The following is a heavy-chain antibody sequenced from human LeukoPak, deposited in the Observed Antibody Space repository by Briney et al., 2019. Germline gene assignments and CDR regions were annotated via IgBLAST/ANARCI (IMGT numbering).Heavy chain of an antibody. CDR2: IYYSGST. CDR3: ARNYYGSGSKKDAFDI. Sequence: SEALSLTCTVSGGSISSGDYYWSWIRQPPGKGLEWIGYIYYSGSTYYNPSLKSRVTISVDTSKNQFSLKLSSVTAADTAVYYCARNYYGSGSKKDAFDIWGQGTMVTVSS. CDR1: GGSISSGDYY. V-gene: IGHV4-30-4*01. J-gene: IGHJ3*02. D-gene: IGHD3-10*01.